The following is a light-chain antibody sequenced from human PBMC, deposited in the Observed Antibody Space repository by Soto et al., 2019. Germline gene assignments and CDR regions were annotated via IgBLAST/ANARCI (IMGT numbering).Light chain of an antibody. CDR3: QQYGSSVLT. J-gene: IGKJ4*01. V-gene: IGKV3-20*01. CDR1: QSVSTNS. CDR2: GAS. Sequence: EIVLTQSPDTLSLSPGERATLSCRGSQSVSTNSLAWYQQKRGQAPRPLIYGASSRATGTPDRFSGSGSGTAFTLIISRLEPEDFAVYYCQQYGSSVLTFGGGTKVEIK.